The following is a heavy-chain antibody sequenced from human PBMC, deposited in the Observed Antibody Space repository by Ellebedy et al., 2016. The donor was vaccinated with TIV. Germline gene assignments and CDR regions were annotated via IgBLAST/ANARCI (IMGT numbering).Heavy chain of an antibody. CDR2: ISGSGATP. CDR1: GFSFSGYA. Sequence: GESLKISCAASGFSFSGYAMSWVRQAPGKGLEWVSGISGSGATPQYADSVKGRFTISRDNSENTLYVQMNSLRAEDTAVYYCAKTEPYGTTWFGRIFWGQGTLVTVSS. J-gene: IGHJ4*02. D-gene: IGHD6-13*01. V-gene: IGHV3-23*01. CDR3: AKTEPYGTTWFGRIF.